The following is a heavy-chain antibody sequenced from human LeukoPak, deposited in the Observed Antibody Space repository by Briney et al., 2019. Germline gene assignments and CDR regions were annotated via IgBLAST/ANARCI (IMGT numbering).Heavy chain of an antibody. J-gene: IGHJ5*02. Sequence: SEALSLTCAVYGGSFSGYYWSWIRQPPGKGLEWIGEINHSGSTNYNPSLKSRVTISVDTSKNQFSLKLSSVTAADTAVYYCARRLRQSFYNWFDPWGQGTLVTVSS. CDR1: GGSFSGYY. D-gene: IGHD4-17*01. V-gene: IGHV4-34*01. CDR2: INHSGST. CDR3: ARRLRQSFYNWFDP.